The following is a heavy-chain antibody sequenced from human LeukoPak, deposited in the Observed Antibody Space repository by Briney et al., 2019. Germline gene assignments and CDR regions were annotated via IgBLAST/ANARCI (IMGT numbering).Heavy chain of an antibody. CDR1: GYTFTSYA. Sequence: SVKVSCKASGYTFTSYAMNWVRQAPGQGLEWMGGIIPIFGTANYAQKFQGRVTITADKSTSTAYMELSSLRSEDTAVYYCAPLPERITMVRGVISNWFDPWGQGTLVTVSS. J-gene: IGHJ5*02. CDR2: IIPIFGTA. V-gene: IGHV1-69*06. D-gene: IGHD3-10*01. CDR3: APLPERITMVRGVISNWFDP.